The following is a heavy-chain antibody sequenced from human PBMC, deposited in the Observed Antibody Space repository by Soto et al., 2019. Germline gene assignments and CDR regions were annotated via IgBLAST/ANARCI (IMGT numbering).Heavy chain of an antibody. J-gene: IGHJ4*02. CDR2: ISTYNGNT. CDR3: ARKGAHSTGWYDYFDQ. CDR1: GYTFISYS. Sequence: QVQLVQSGGEVKKPGASVNISCKATGYTFISYSITWVRQAPGQGLEWMGWISTYNGNTKYAQSLQGRVTLTRDTSTNTAFMEIRGLRSDDTAIYYCARKGAHSTGWYDYFDQWGQGTLVAVSS. V-gene: IGHV1-18*04. D-gene: IGHD6-13*01.